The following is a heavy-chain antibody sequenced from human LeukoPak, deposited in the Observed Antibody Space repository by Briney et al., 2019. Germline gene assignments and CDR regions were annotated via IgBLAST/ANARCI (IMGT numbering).Heavy chain of an antibody. CDR2: INPSGGST. CDR1: GYTFTSYY. V-gene: IGHV1-46*01. J-gene: IGHJ6*04. D-gene: IGHD1-1*01. CDR3: ARDQEAGTPGV. Sequence: ASVKVSCKASGYTFTSYYMHWVRQAPGQGLEWMGIINPSGGSTSYAQKFQGRVTMTRDTSTSTVYMELSSLRSGDTAVYYCARDQEAGTPGVWGKGTTVTVSS.